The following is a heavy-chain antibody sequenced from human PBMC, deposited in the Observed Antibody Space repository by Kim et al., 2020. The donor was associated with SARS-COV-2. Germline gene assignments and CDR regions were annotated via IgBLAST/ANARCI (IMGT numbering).Heavy chain of an antibody. CDR3: ARQSPYYYGSGSYYKPIAYYYYGMDG. D-gene: IGHD3-10*01. V-gene: IGHV3-7*03. CDR1: GFTFSSYW. CDR2: IKQDGSEK. Sequence: GGSLRLSCAASGFTFSSYWMSWVRQAPGKGLEWVANIKQDGSEKYYVDSVKGRFTISRDNAKNSLYLQMNSLRAEDTAVYYCARQSPYYYGSGSYYKPIAYYYYGMDGWGQGTTVTVSS. J-gene: IGHJ6*02.